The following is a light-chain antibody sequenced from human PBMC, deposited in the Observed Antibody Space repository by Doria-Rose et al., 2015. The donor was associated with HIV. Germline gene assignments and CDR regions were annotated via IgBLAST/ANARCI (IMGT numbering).Light chain of an antibody. V-gene: IGKV3-20*01. CDR3: HQYGTSWT. Sequence: VLTQSPGTLSLSPGERATLSCGASQSFSSTCLAWYQQKPGQAPSLLIYDGSTRATGIPDRFSASGSGTDFTLTINRLEPEDFALYYCHQYGTSWTFGQGTKVEI. CDR2: DGS. J-gene: IGKJ1*01. CDR1: QSFSSTC.